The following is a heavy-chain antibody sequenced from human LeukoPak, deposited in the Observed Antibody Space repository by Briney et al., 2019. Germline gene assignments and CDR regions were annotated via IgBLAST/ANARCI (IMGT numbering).Heavy chain of an antibody. CDR3: AKSGSGSFYETFDY. CDR2: IRQDGNEK. D-gene: IGHD3-10*01. CDR1: GFTFGTYW. V-gene: IGHV3-7*01. Sequence: GGSLRLSCAASGFTFGTYWMSWIRQTPGKGLEWVATIRQDGNEKHYVDSVEGRFTISRDNAKNSLYLQMNSLGAEDTAVYYCAKSGSGSFYETFDYWGQGTLVTVSS. J-gene: IGHJ4*02.